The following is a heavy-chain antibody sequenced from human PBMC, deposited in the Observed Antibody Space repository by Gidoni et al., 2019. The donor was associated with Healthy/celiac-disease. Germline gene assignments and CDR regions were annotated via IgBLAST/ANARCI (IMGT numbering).Heavy chain of an antibody. J-gene: IGHJ3*02. Sequence: QITLKESGPTLVKPTQTLTLTCTFSGFSLSTSGVGVGWIRQPPGKALEWLALIYWDDDKRYSPSLKSRLTITKDTSKNQVVLTMTNMDPVDTATYYCAHTYYYDSSGNYPFDIWGQGTMVTVSS. CDR3: AHTYYYDSSGNYPFDI. CDR2: IYWDDDK. CDR1: GFSLSTSGVG. D-gene: IGHD3-22*01. V-gene: IGHV2-5*02.